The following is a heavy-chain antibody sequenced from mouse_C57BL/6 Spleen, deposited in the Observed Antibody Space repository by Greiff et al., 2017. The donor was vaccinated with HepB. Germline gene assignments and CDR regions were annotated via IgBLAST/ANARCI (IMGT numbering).Heavy chain of an antibody. J-gene: IGHJ2*01. V-gene: IGHV1-50*01. CDR3: ARGGGDGGY. CDR2: IDPSDSYT. D-gene: IGHD3-3*01. CDR1: GYTFTSYW. Sequence: VQLQQSGAELVKPGASVKLSCKASGYTFTSYWMQWVKQRPGQGLEWIGEIDPSDSYTNYNQKFKGKATLTVDTSSSTAYMQLSRLTSEDSAVYYSARGGGDGGYGGQGTTLTVSS.